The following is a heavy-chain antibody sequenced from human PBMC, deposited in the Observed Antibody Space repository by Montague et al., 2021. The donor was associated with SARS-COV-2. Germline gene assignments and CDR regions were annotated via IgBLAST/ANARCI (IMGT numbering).Heavy chain of an antibody. D-gene: IGHD3-16*01. CDR2: VTTSGTT. CDR3: ARTRTRRLALDT. V-gene: IGHV4-4*07. J-gene: IGHJ5*02. CDR1: GGSITGFS. Sequence: SETLSLTCAVSGGSITGFSWSWVRQPAGKGLEWIGRVTTSGTTNYSPSLRSRVTISVDTSKNQFSPNLNSVTAADTAIYYCARTRTRRLALDTWGQGTLVTVSS.